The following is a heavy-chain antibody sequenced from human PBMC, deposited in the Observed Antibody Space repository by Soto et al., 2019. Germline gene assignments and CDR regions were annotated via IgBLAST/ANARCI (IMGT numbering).Heavy chain of an antibody. V-gene: IGHV3-9*01. CDR1: GFTFDDYA. Sequence: EVQLVESGGGLVQPGRSLRLSCAASGFTFDDYAMHWVRQAPGKGLEGVSGINWNSGSIGYADSVKGRFTISRDKAKNSLYLQMNSLRTEDTALYYCAKALSGYTYGPFDYWGQGTLVTVSS. CDR3: AKALSGYTYGPFDY. CDR2: INWNSGSI. D-gene: IGHD5-18*01. J-gene: IGHJ4*02.